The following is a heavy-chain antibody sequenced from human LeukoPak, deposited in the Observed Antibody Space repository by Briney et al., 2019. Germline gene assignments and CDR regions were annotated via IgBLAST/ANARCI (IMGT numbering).Heavy chain of an antibody. J-gene: IGHJ5*02. CDR2: ITSKTDGGTT. Sequence: GRSLRLFRGAWGFTLSNAWMRWVRQAPAKGLEWVGRITSKTDGGTTDYAAPVKGRFTSSRDESKNTLSLQMNSLKTEDTAVYYCTRDQVRGVITWGQGTRVTVS. D-gene: IGHD3-10*01. V-gene: IGHV3-15*01. CDR1: GFTLSNAW. CDR3: TRDQVRGVIT.